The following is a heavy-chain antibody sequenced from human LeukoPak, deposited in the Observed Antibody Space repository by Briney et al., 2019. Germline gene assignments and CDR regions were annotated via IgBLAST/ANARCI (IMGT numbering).Heavy chain of an antibody. J-gene: IGHJ5*02. D-gene: IGHD5-24*01. Sequence: PGGSLRLSCAASGFTVSSNYMSWVRQAPGKGLEWVSVIYSGGSTYYPDSVKGRFTISRDNSKNTLYLQMNSLRSEDTAVYYCASGRDGYNEGPWWFDPWGQGTLVTVSS. V-gene: IGHV3-53*05. CDR3: ASGRDGYNEGPWWFDP. CDR2: IYSGGST. CDR1: GFTVSSNY.